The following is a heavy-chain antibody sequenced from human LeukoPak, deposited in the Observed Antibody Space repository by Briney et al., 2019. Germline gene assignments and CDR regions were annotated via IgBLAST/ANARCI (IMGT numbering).Heavy chain of an antibody. CDR1: GFTFSSYG. CDR2: ISYDGSNK. CDR3: AKDLSLADTYYYDSSGYLRGYYFDY. V-gene: IGHV3-30*18. J-gene: IGHJ4*02. Sequence: GGSLRLSCAASGFTFSSYGIHWVRQAPGKGLEWVAVISYDGSNKYYADSVKGRFTVSRDNSKNTLYLQLNSLRAEDTAVYYCAKDLSLADTYYYDSSGYLRGYYFDYWGQGTLVTVSS. D-gene: IGHD3-22*01.